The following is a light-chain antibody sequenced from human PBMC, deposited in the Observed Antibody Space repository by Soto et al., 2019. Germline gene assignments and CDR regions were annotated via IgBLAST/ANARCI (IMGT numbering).Light chain of an antibody. V-gene: IGLV2-14*01. Sequence: QSVLTQPASVSASPGQSITISCTGTSSDVGGYNYVSWYQQHPGKAPKLLIYDVSNRPSGVSDRFSGSKSGDTASLTISGLQAEDEADYYCNSYTSSNTFVFGTGTKVTVL. CDR1: SSDVGGYNY. CDR2: DVS. CDR3: NSYTSSNTFV. J-gene: IGLJ1*01.